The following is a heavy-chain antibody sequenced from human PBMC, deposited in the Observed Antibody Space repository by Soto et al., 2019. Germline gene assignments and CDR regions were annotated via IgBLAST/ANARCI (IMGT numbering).Heavy chain of an antibody. CDR3: AKSMGGTANGMGV. V-gene: IGHV3-9*01. CDR1: GLNFDGYA. CDR2: ISWNGGSI. Sequence: GGSLRLSCAASGLNFDGYAMHWVGQGPGKGLEWVSGISWNGGSIGYADSVKGRFSISRDNAKNSLYLQMNSLRVEDTALYYCAKSMGGTANGMGVWGQGTTVTVSS. J-gene: IGHJ6*02. D-gene: IGHD2-21*02.